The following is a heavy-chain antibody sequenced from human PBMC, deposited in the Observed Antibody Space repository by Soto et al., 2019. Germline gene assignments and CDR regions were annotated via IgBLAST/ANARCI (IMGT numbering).Heavy chain of an antibody. V-gene: IGHV4-31*03. CDR2: NYYSGIT. Sequence: LSLTCTVSGGSISSGGYYWTWIRQHPGKGLEWIGYNYYSGITYYNPSLKSRVTISLDTSKNQFSLKLSSVTAADTAVYYCARGSSIAGLYYGMDVWGQGTTVTVSS. CDR1: GGSISSGGYY. CDR3: ARGSSIAGLYYGMDV. D-gene: IGHD6-6*01. J-gene: IGHJ6*02.